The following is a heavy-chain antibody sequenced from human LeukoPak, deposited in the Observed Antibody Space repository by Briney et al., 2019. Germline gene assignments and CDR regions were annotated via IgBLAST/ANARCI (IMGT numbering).Heavy chain of an antibody. Sequence: GGSLRLSCAASGFTFSSSWMHWVRQTPGKGLMWVSRISADRSDIKYVDSVKGRFTISRDNAKSTLSLQMDSLRVEDTAVYYCVRGLSGDFWSGPYCYYYLDVWGKGAAVTVSS. D-gene: IGHD3-3*01. CDR2: ISADRSDI. J-gene: IGHJ6*03. V-gene: IGHV3-74*03. CDR1: GFTFSSSW. CDR3: VRGLSGDFWSGPYCYYYLDV.